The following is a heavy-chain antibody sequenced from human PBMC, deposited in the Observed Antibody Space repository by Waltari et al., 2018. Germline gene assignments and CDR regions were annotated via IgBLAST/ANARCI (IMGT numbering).Heavy chain of an antibody. V-gene: IGHV4-4*07. D-gene: IGHD6-19*01. J-gene: IGHJ3*02. Sequence: QVQLQESGPGLVKPSETLSLTCTVSGGPISSYYWSWIRQPAGKGLEWIGRIYTSGSTNYNPSLKSRVTMSVDTSKNQFSLKLSSVTAADTAVYYCARAPPVAGTAAFDIWGQGTMVTVSS. CDR1: GGPISSYY. CDR2: IYTSGST. CDR3: ARAPPVAGTAAFDI.